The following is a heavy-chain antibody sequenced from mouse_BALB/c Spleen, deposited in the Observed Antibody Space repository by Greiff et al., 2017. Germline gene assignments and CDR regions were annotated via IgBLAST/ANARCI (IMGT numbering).Heavy chain of an antibody. D-gene: IGHD1-1*01. CDR3: DRKEAHYYGNAMDY. Sequence: VQLQQSGPGLVQPSQSLSITCTVSGFSLTSYGVHWVRQSPGKGLEWLGVIWSGGSTDYNAAFISRLSISKDNSKSQVFFKMNSLQADDTAIYYCDRKEAHYYGNAMDYWGQGTSVTVSS. CDR1: GFSLTSYG. V-gene: IGHV2-4-1*01. J-gene: IGHJ4*01. CDR2: IWSGGST.